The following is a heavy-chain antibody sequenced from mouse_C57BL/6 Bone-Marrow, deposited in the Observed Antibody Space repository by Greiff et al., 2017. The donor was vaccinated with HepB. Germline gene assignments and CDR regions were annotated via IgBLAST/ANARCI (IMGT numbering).Heavy chain of an antibody. Sequence: QVQLQQSGAELARPGASVKLSCKASGYTFTSYGVSGVKQRTGRGPEWIGEIYPRSGNTYYNEKFKGKATLTADKSSSTAYMELRGLTSEDSAFYFCARLVLRYLYAMDYWCRGTSVTVSS. CDR2: IYPRSGNT. J-gene: IGHJ4*01. CDR3: ARLVLRYLYAMDY. CDR1: GYTFTSYG. D-gene: IGHD1-1*01. V-gene: IGHV1-81*01.